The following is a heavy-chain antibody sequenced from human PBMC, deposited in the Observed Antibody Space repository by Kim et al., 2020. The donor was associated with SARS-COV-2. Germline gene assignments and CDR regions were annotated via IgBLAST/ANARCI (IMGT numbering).Heavy chain of an antibody. CDR2: IQYGGGT. CDR3: ARFAGEGTSCSSASCHLDS. Sequence: SETLSLTCTVSGDSFSTYHWAWLRQPPGKGLEWIGHIQYGGGTSYKASLESRLTISLDTSKNQFSLRLTSVTAADTALYYCARFAGEGTSCSSASCHLDSCGQGTLVTVSS. D-gene: IGHD2-2*01. V-gene: IGHV4-59*12. CDR1: GDSFSTYH. J-gene: IGHJ4*02.